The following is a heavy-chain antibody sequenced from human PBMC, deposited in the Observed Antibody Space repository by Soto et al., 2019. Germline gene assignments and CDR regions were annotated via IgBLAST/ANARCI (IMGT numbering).Heavy chain of an antibody. CDR2: ISAYNGNT. D-gene: IGHD6-13*01. V-gene: IGHV1-18*01. CDR3: ARDLAGDGTFGY. CDR1: GYTFTSYA. Sequence: QVQLVQSGAEVKKPGASVKVSCKTSGYTFTSYAISWVRQAPGQGLEWMGWISAYNGNTHYAQKLQGRVTMTTDTSSSTAYMVLRSLRSDDTAVYFCARDLAGDGTFGYWGQGSLVIVSS. J-gene: IGHJ4*02.